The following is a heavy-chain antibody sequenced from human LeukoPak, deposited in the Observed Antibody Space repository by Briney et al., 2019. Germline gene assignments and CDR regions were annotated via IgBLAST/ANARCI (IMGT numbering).Heavy chain of an antibody. V-gene: IGHV1-18*01. CDR1: GSTFTNFG. D-gene: IGHD6-19*01. CDR2: ISAYNGNT. Sequence: GAPVKVSCKASGSTFTNFGITWVRQAPGQGLEWMGWISAYNGNTNYAQKVQGRVTMTADTSTSTAYMELRSLRSDDTAVYYCARAGGWAREDYKADAFDIWGQGTMVTVSS. CDR3: ARAGGWAREDYKADAFDI. J-gene: IGHJ3*02.